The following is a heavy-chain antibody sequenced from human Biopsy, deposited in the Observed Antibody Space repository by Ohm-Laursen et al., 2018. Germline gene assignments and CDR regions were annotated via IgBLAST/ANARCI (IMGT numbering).Heavy chain of an antibody. J-gene: IGHJ3*02. CDR2: NIPLVGLT. V-gene: IGHV1-69*04. D-gene: IGHD1-7*01. Sequence: SVKVSCKASGGTFGGAPITWVRHPPGGGLGWVGINIPLVGLTTYAPRFQGRVTVTADTSTNTVYMDLSRLRSEDTAVYYCAKDQLHTTSSVGAAFEIWGPGTLVTVS. CDR3: AKDQLHTTSSVGAAFEI. CDR1: GGTFGGAP.